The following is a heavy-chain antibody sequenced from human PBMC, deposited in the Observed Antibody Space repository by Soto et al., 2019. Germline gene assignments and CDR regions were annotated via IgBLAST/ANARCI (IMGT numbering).Heavy chain of an antibody. Sequence: GGSLRLSCAASGFTFSSYAMSWVRQAPGKGLEWVSAISGSGGSTYYADSVKGRFTISRDNSKNTLYLQMNSLRAEDTAVYYCAKDIAGSGGRETGYYYMDVWGKGTTVTVSS. CDR3: AKDIAGSGGRETGYYYMDV. J-gene: IGHJ6*03. D-gene: IGHD3-10*01. CDR2: ISGSGGST. CDR1: GFTFSSYA. V-gene: IGHV3-23*01.